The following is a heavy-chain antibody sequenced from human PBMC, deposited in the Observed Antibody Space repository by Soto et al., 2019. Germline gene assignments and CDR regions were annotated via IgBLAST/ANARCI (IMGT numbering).Heavy chain of an antibody. D-gene: IGHD3-22*01. CDR1: GGSISSSSYY. CDR3: ARRNNMIVVVISDAFDI. J-gene: IGHJ3*02. V-gene: IGHV4-39*01. Sequence: PSETLSLTCTVSGGSISSSSYYWGWIRQPPGKGLEWIGSIYYSGSTYYNPSLKSRVTISVDTSKNQFSLKLSSVTAADTAVYYCARRNNMIVVVISDAFDIWGQGTMVTVSS. CDR2: IYYSGST.